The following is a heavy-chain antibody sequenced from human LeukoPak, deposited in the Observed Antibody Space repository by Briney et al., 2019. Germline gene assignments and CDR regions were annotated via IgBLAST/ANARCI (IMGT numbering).Heavy chain of an antibody. CDR2: IIPIFGTA. D-gene: IGHD1-26*01. V-gene: IGHV1-69*05. CDR1: GGTFSSYA. Sequence: SVKVSCKASGGTFSSYAISWVRQAPGQGLEWMGGIIPIFGTANYAQKLQGRVTMTTDTSTSTVYMELRSLRSDDTAVYYCARLVPQKWELPGKWFDPWGQRTLVTVSS. CDR3: ARLVPQKWELPGKWFDP. J-gene: IGHJ5*02.